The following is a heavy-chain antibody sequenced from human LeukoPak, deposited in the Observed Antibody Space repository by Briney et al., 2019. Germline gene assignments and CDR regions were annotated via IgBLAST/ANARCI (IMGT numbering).Heavy chain of an antibody. V-gene: IGHV3-13*01. CDR3: ARDRGRYYMDV. CDR2: IGTAGDI. Sequence: GGTLRLSCAASGFTFSSYGMSWVRQAPGKGLEWVSGIGTAGDIYYPGSVKGRFTISRENAKNSLYLQMNSLRAGDTAVYYCARDRGRYYMDVWGKGTTVTISS. D-gene: IGHD6-25*01. CDR1: GFTFSSYG. J-gene: IGHJ6*03.